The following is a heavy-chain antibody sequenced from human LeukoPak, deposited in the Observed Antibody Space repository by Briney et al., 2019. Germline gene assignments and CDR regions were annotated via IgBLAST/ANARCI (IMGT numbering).Heavy chain of an antibody. CDR2: IIPILGIA. CDR1: GGTFSSYT. CDR3: ARFYYDQGDAFDI. J-gene: IGHJ3*02. Sequence: SVKVSCKASGGTFSSYTISWVRQAPGQGLEWMGRIIPILGIANYAQKFQGRVTITADNSTSTAYMELSSLRSEDTAVYYCARFYYDQGDAFDIWGQGTMVTVSS. D-gene: IGHD3-22*01. V-gene: IGHV1-69*02.